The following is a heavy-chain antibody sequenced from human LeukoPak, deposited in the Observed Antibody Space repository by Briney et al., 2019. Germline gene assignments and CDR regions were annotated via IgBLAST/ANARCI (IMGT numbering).Heavy chain of an antibody. J-gene: IGHJ3*02. D-gene: IGHD5-24*01. CDR2: IYSGGST. CDR1: GFTFSSYA. CDR3: ARDSRRDGYKCAFDI. Sequence: GGSLRLSCAASGFTFSSYAMSWVRQAPGKGLEWVSVIYSGGSTYYADSVKGRFTISRDNSKNTLYLQMNSLRAEDTAVYYCARDSRRDGYKCAFDIWGQGTMVTVSS. V-gene: IGHV3-53*01.